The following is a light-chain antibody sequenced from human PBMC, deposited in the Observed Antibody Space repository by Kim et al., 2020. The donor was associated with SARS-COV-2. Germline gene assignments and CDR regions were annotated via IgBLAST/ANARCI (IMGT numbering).Light chain of an antibody. CDR3: QHYNSYPYT. CDR1: QFISTW. V-gene: IGKV1-5*01. CDR2: QAS. J-gene: IGKJ2*01. Sequence: DIHMTQSPSTLSASVGDRVTITCRASQFISTWLAWYQQKPGKAPKLLVYQASTLESGVPSRFSGSGSGTDFSLTIYSLQPDDFATYYCQHYNSYPYTFGQGTKLEI.